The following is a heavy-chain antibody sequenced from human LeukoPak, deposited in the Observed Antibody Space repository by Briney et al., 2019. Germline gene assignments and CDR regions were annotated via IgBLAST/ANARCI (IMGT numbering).Heavy chain of an antibody. V-gene: IGHV3-74*01. D-gene: IGHD6-25*01. J-gene: IGHJ4*02. CDR3: ARDSPSNGAWVRPFDY. CDR1: GFTFSSYW. CDR2: INSNGSDT. Sequence: GGSLRLSCAVSGFTFSSYWMHWVRQAPGKGLVWVSRINSNGSDTIYADSVRGRFTVARDNSKNTLYLQMNSLRAEDTAVYYCARDSPSNGAWVRPFDYWGQGTLVTVSS.